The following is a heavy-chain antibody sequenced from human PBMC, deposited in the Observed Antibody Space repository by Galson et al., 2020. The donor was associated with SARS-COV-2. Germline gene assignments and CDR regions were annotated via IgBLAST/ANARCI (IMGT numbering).Heavy chain of an antibody. CDR3: SRGSKFAVAGSQYYFYYYAMDV. V-gene: IGHV4-59*01. D-gene: IGHD6-19*01. CDR1: GGSISTYF. J-gene: IGHJ6*02. CDR2: ISETGSP. Sequence: ASETLSLTCSVSGGSISTYFWSWVRQPPGKGLEWIGYISETGSPDYDPSLRGRVTLSVDSSKNQVSLKLNSVTAADTGVYYCSRGSKFAVAGSQYYFYYYAMDVGGQGTTVSVSS.